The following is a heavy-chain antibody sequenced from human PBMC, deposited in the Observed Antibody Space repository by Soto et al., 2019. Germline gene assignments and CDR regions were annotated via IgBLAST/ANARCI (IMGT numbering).Heavy chain of an antibody. Sequence: SETLSLTCTVSGGSISSSSYYWGWIRQPPGKGLEWIGSIYYSGSTYYNPSLKSRVTISVDTSKNQFSLKLSSVTAADTAVYYCARRPDAPYSSSSKGIDYLDYWGQGTLVTVSS. J-gene: IGHJ4*02. V-gene: IGHV4-39*01. CDR2: IYYSGST. CDR1: GGSISSSSYY. CDR3: ARRPDAPYSSSSKGIDYLDY. D-gene: IGHD6-6*01.